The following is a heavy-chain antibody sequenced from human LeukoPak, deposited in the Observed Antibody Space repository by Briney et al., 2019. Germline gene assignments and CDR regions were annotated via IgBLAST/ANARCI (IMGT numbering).Heavy chain of an antibody. D-gene: IGHD3-10*01. CDR1: GFTFSSYW. J-gene: IGHJ4*02. V-gene: IGHV3-7*04. CDR3: ARDLWGGSGSGFDY. CDR2: IKQDGSDK. Sequence: GGSLRRSCAASGFTFSSYWMTCVRQAPGKGLEWVASIKQDGSDKYYVDSVKGRFTISRDNAKNSLYLQMNSLRAEDTAVYYCARDLWGGSGSGFDYWGQGTLVTVSS.